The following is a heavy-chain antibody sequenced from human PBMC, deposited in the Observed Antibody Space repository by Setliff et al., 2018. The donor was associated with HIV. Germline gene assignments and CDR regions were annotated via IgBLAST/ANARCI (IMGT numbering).Heavy chain of an antibody. D-gene: IGHD3-3*01. CDR1: GFSLSTTGMS. CDR3: ARIRRRITIFGVVTDYGMDV. Sequence: SGPTLVNPTQTLTLTCSFSGFSLSTTGMSLSWIRQPPGKALEWLARIDWDDDKCYSTSLKTRLTISKDTSKNQVVLTMTNMDPVDTATYYCARIRRRITIFGVVTDYGMDVWGQGTTVTVSS. V-gene: IGHV2-70*11. J-gene: IGHJ6*02. CDR2: IDWDDDK.